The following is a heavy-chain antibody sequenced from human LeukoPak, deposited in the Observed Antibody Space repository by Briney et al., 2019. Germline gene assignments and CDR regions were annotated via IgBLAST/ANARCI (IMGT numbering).Heavy chain of an antibody. CDR1: GFTFSSYW. CDR3: ARGEEIAVEVGAAFVY. J-gene: IGHJ4*02. D-gene: IGHD2-15*01. Sequence: PGGSLRLSCAGSGFTFSSYWMHWVRQAPGKGLVWVARINTDGSSTNYADSVEGRFTISRDNAKNTLYLQMNSLRAEDTAVYYCARGEEIAVEVGAAFVYWGRGPLETVSS. V-gene: IGHV3-74*01. CDR2: INTDGSST.